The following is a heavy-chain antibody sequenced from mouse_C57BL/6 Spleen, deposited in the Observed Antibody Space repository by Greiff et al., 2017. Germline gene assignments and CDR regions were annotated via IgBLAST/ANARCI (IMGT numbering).Heavy chain of an antibody. CDR3: ASLYYGSSLFDY. CDR2: ISSGSSTI. J-gene: IGHJ2*01. CDR1: GFTFSDYG. Sequence: EVMLVESGGGLVKPGGSLKLSCAASGFTFSDYGMHWVRQAPEKGLEWVAYISSGSSTIYYADTVKGRFTISRDNAKNTLFLQMTSLRSEDTAMYYCASLYYGSSLFDYWGQGTTLTVSS. V-gene: IGHV5-17*01. D-gene: IGHD1-1*01.